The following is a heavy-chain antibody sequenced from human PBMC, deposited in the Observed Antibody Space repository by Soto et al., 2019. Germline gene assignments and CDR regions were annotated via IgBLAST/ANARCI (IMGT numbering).Heavy chain of an antibody. V-gene: IGHV4-4*02. CDR3: ARAYDYSSNWFDP. CDR1: GGSISSSSW. D-gene: IGHD4-4*01. CDR2: IYHSGST. Sequence: QVQLQESGPGLVMPSGTLSLTCAVSGGSISSSSWWSWVRQPPGKGLEWIGEIYHSGSTNYNPSLKSRVTISVDNSKNEFSLKLSSVTAADSAVYYCARAYDYSSNWFDPWGQGTLVTVSS. J-gene: IGHJ5*02.